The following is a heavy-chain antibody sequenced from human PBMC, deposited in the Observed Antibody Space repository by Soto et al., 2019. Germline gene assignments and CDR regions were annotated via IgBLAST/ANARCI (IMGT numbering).Heavy chain of an antibody. V-gene: IGHV2-5*02. D-gene: IGHD6-19*01. CDR2: IYWGDDK. Sequence: QITVKESSPTLVKPTQTLTLTCTFSGFSLSNIGAGVGWIRKPPGKALEWLALIYWGDDKRYNSSLKTRLTITKDTTKNQVVLTVANMDPADTGTYYCAYIADANGWQIIEYWGQGTLVTVSS. J-gene: IGHJ4*02. CDR1: GFSLSNIGAG. CDR3: AYIADANGWQIIEY.